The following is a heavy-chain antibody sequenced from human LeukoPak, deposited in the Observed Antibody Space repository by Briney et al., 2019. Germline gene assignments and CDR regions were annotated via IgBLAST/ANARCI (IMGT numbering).Heavy chain of an antibody. CDR2: IKGDGSEK. J-gene: IGHJ4*02. CDR3: ARDWDCGGSSCDGALGY. D-gene: IGHD2-21*01. V-gene: IGHV3-7*01. CDR1: EFTFSSYW. Sequence: GGSLRLSCAASEFTFSSYWMTWVRQAPGKGLEWVANIKGDGSEKYYVDSVKGRFTISRDNAKNSLYLQMNSLRAEDSAVYYCARDWDCGGSSCDGALGYWGQGTLVTVSS.